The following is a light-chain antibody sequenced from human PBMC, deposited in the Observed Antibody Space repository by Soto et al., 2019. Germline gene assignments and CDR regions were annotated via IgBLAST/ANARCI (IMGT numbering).Light chain of an antibody. CDR3: LSYADTAYV. CDR2: EVS. V-gene: IGLV2-8*01. J-gene: IGLJ1*01. CDR1: SSDVGAYDY. Sequence: QSALTQPASLSGSPGQSITISCTGTSSDVGAYDYVSWYQQYPGKVPILMIYEVSERPSGVPDRFSGSTSGNTAFLTVSGLQAEDEADYYCLSYADTAYVFGTGTKVTVL.